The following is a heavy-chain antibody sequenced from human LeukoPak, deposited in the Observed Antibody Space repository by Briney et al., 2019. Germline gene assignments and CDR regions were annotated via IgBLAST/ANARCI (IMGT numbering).Heavy chain of an antibody. Sequence: SETLSLTCTVSGGSISSYHWSWIRQPPGKGLEWIGYIYYSGSTNYNPSLKSRVTISVDTSKNQFSLKLSSVTAADTAVYYCAGGNLVALPALDYWGQGTLVTVSS. V-gene: IGHV4-59*08. CDR1: GGSISSYH. J-gene: IGHJ4*02. D-gene: IGHD2-21*01. CDR2: IYYSGST. CDR3: AGGNLVALPALDY.